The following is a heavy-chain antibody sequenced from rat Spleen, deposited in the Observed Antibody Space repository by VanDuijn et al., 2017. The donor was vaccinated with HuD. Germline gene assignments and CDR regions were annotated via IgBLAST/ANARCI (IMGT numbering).Heavy chain of an antibody. CDR2: IWTGGST. CDR1: GFSLTSYN. J-gene: IGHJ2*01. Sequence: QVQLKESGPGLVQPSQTLSLTCTVSGFSLTSYNVHWVRQPTGKGLEWMGVIWTGGSTDYNSALKSRLSISRDTSKSQVFLKMNSLQTEDIATYYCARDFHNYFDYWGQGVMVTVSS. V-gene: IGHV2-30*01. CDR3: ARDFHNYFDY.